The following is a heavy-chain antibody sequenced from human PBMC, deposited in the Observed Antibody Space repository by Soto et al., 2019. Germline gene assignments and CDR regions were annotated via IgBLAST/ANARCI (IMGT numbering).Heavy chain of an antibody. D-gene: IGHD6-13*01. CDR3: AAPRAAVPHTRYFDP. V-gene: IGHV3-23*01. CDR2: IGSGSRGT. J-gene: IGHJ5*02. Sequence: EAQLLESWGGLVQPGVSLRLSCAASGFAFSNFAMSWVRQAPGKGLEWVSAIGSGSRGTHYAESVEDRFTISRDDSKNTLYLQLNSLTAADTAVYYCAAPRAAVPHTRYFDPWGQGTPVTVSP. CDR1: GFAFSNFA.